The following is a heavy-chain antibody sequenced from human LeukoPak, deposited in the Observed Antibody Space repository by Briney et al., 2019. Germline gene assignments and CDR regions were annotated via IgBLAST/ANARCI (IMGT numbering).Heavy chain of an antibody. V-gene: IGHV1-8*01. CDR2: MNPNSGNT. Sequence: ASVKVSCKASGYTFTSYDINWVRQATGQGLEWMGWMNPNSGNTGYAQKFQGRVTITRNTSISTAYMELSSLRSEDTAVYYCARVYGYSGYVYFDYWGQGTLVTVSS. CDR1: GYTFTSYD. D-gene: IGHD5-12*01. J-gene: IGHJ4*02. CDR3: ARVYGYSGYVYFDY.